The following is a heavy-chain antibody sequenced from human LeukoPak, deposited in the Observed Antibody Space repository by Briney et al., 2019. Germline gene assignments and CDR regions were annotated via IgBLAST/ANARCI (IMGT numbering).Heavy chain of an antibody. CDR3: AKEGYRYGFDY. CDR2: ISGSGGST. CDR1: GLTFSSYG. Sequence: GGSLRLSCAASGLTFSSYGMSWVRQAPGKGLEWVSAISGSGGSTYYADSVKGRFTISRDNCKNTLYLQMNSLRAEETAVYYCAKEGYRYGFDYWGQGTLVTVSS. V-gene: IGHV3-23*01. J-gene: IGHJ4*02. D-gene: IGHD5-18*01.